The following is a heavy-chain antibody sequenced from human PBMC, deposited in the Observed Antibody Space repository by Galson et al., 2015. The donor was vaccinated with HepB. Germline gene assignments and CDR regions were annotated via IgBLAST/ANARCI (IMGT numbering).Heavy chain of an antibody. CDR2: ISAYNGNT. D-gene: IGHD3-10*01. CDR1: GYTFTSYG. Sequence: SVKVSCKASGYTFTSYGISWVRQAPGQGLEWMGWISAYNGNTNYAQKLQGRVTMTTDTSTSTAYMELRSLRSDDTAVYYCARDLGSYYGSGSYYNDPNWFDPWGQGTLVTVSS. CDR3: ARDLGSYYGSGSYYNDPNWFDP. J-gene: IGHJ5*02. V-gene: IGHV1-18*01.